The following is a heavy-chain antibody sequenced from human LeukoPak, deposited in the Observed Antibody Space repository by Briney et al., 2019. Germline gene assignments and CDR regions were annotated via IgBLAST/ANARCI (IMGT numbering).Heavy chain of an antibody. V-gene: IGHV4-59*08. CDR2: IYYSGNT. CDR1: GDSISSYC. CDR3: ARSTSSYWFDP. Sequence: SETLSLTCTVSGDSISSYCWSWIRQPPGKGLEWIGNIYYSGNTNYNPSLKSRVTISLDTSKNQFSLKLTSVAAADTAVYYCARSTSSYWFDPWGQGTLVTVSS. J-gene: IGHJ5*02. D-gene: IGHD6-6*01.